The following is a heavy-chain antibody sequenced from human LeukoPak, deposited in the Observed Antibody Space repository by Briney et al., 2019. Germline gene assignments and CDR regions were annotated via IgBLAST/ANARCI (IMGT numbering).Heavy chain of an antibody. CDR3: ATSWTLDAFDI. J-gene: IGHJ3*02. D-gene: IGHD3/OR15-3a*01. CDR1: GGTFSNYA. Sequence: SVKVSCKASGGTFSNYAISWVRQAPGQGLEWMGGILPITATSNYAQKFQGRVSFTADESTSTAYMELSSLRSDDTAVYYCATSWTLDAFDIWGQGTMVTVSS. V-gene: IGHV1-69*13. CDR2: ILPITATS.